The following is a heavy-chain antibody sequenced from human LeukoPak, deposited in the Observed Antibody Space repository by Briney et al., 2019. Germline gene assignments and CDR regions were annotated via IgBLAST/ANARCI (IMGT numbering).Heavy chain of an antibody. CDR3: ATDISTHYFGS. J-gene: IGHJ4*02. V-gene: IGHV3-30*02. D-gene: IGHD3-9*01. CDR2: IWYDASNK. CDR1: GISFSSYG. Sequence: GGSLRLSCAASGISFSSYGMHWVRQAPGKGLEWVTFIWYDASNKYYAESVKGRFTISRENSRNTLFLQMNSLRAEDTAIYYCATDISTHYFGSWGQGTLVTVSS.